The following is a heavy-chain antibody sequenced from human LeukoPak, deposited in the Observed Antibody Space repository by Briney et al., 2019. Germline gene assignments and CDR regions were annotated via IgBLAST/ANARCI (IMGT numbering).Heavy chain of an antibody. CDR3: GRGELPAAVDC. J-gene: IGHJ4*02. D-gene: IGHD2-2*01. Sequence: GGSLRLSCAASGFTFSNYYMHWVRQAPGKGLVWVSHINSDGSNTNYADSVKGRFTISRDNAKNTLYLQMNSLRVEDTAVYYCGRGELPAAVDCWGQGTLVTVSS. CDR2: INSDGSNT. V-gene: IGHV3-74*01. CDR1: GFTFSNYY.